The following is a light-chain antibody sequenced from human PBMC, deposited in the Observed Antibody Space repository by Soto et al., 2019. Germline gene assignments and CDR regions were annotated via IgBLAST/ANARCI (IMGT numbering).Light chain of an antibody. J-gene: IGKJ4*01. Sequence: EIVLTQSPGTLSLSPGERATLSCRASQSVRSNELAWYQQKPGQAPRLLIYGASSRATAIPDRVSGSGSGTDFTLTIIRLEPDDFAVYYCQQYGSSPLTFGGGTKVEFK. CDR1: QSVRSNE. CDR2: GAS. V-gene: IGKV3-20*01. CDR3: QQYGSSPLT.